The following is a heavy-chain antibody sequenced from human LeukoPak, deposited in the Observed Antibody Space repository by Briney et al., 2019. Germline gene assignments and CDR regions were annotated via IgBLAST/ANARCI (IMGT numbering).Heavy chain of an antibody. CDR2: ISGSGGST. Sequence: GGSLRLSCAASGFTFSSYAMSWVRQAPGKGLEWVSAISGSGGSTYYADSVKGRFTISRDNSKNTLYLQMNSLRAEDTAVYYCARVSTVTLYYYYYMDVWGKGTTVTVSS. CDR1: GFTFSSYA. CDR3: ARVSTVTLYYYYYMDV. V-gene: IGHV3-23*01. J-gene: IGHJ6*03. D-gene: IGHD4-11*01.